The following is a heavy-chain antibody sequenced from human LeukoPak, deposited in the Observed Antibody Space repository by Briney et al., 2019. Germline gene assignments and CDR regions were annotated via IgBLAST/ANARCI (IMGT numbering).Heavy chain of an antibody. J-gene: IGHJ5*02. CDR1: GYSFTSYW. Sequence: GESLKISCKGSGYSFTSYWIGWVRQMPGKGLEWMGIIYPGDSDTRYSPSFQGQVTISADKSISTAYLQWSSLKASDTAMYYCASGDRSGSYFYPCPRTWGQGTLVTVSS. V-gene: IGHV5-51*01. CDR3: ASGDRSGSYFYPCPRT. D-gene: IGHD1-26*01. CDR2: IYPGDSDT.